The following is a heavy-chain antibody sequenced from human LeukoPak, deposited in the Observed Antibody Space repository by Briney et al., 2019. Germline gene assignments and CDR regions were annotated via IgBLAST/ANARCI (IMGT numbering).Heavy chain of an antibody. CDR2: INHSGST. V-gene: IGHV4-39*07. CDR1: GGSISSSSYY. J-gene: IGHJ6*03. D-gene: IGHD1-1*01. CDR3: ARARKMTTRYYYYMDV. Sequence: PSETLSLTCTVSGGSISSSSYYWGWIRQPPGKGLEWIGEINHSGSTNYNPSLKSRVTISVDTSKNQFSLKLSSVTAADTAVYYCARARKMTTRYYYYMDVWGKGTTVTVSS.